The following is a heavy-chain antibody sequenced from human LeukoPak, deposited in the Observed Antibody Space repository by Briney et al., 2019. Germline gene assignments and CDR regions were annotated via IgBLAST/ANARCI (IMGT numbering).Heavy chain of an antibody. D-gene: IGHD3-10*01. J-gene: IGHJ6*02. CDR3: ARDTMVRGVKADYYGMDV. Sequence: ASVKVSCKASGGTFSSYAISWVRQAPGQGLEWMGWISAYNGNTNYAQKLQGRVTMTTDTSTSTAYMELRSLRSDDTAVYYCARDTMVRGVKADYYGMDVWGQGTTVTVSS. CDR1: GGTFSSYA. CDR2: ISAYNGNT. V-gene: IGHV1-18*01.